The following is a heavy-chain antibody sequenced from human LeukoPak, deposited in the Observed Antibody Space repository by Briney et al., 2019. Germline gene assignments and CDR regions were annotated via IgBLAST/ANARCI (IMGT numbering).Heavy chain of an antibody. D-gene: IGHD3-22*01. J-gene: IGHJ4*02. V-gene: IGHV1-18*01. CDR1: GYTFTSYG. Sequence: ASVKVSCKASGYTFTSYGISWVRQAPGQGLEWMGWISAYNGNTNYAQKLQGRVTMTRNTSISTAYMELSSLRSEDTAVYYCARGHYDSSVELGYWGQGTLVTVSS. CDR2: ISAYNGNT. CDR3: ARGHYDSSVELGY.